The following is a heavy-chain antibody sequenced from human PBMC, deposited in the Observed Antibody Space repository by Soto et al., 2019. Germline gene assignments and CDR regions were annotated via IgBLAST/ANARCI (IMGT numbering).Heavy chain of an antibody. V-gene: IGHV3-9*01. CDR1: GFTFDDYA. D-gene: IGHD3-3*01. CDR3: AKDLYYDFWSGDFDY. CDR2: ISWNSDSI. J-gene: IGHJ4*02. Sequence: GGSLRLSCAASGFTFDDYAMHWVRQAPGKGLEWVSGISWNSDSIGYADSVKGRFTISRDNAKNSLYLQMNSLRAEDTALYYCAKDLYYDFWSGDFDYWGQGTLVTVSS.